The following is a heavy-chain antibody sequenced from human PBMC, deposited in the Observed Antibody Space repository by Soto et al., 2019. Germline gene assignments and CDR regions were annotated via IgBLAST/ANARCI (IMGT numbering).Heavy chain of an antibody. CDR3: XXXXXYGYFDL. CDR1: GGTFSSYT. J-gene: IGHJ2*01. Sequence: QVQLVQSGAEVKKPGSSVKVSCKASGGTFSSYTISWVRQAPGXGLEWMGRIIPILGIANYAQKFQGRVTITXXKXXXXXXXXXXXXXXXXXXXXXXXXXXXYGYFDLWGRGTLVTVSS. V-gene: IGHV1-69*02. CDR2: IIPILGIA.